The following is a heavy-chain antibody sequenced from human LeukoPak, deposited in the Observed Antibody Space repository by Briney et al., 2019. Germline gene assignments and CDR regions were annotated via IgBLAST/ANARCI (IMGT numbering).Heavy chain of an antibody. Sequence: GGSLRLSCAASGFTFSSYGMHWVRQAPGKGLEWVAVISYDGSSKYYADSVKGRFTISRDNAKNSLYLQMNSLRDEDTAVYYCARASPSGYDYWGQGTLVTVSS. CDR2: ISYDGSSK. J-gene: IGHJ4*02. D-gene: IGHD3-22*01. CDR1: GFTFSSYG. CDR3: ARASPSGYDY. V-gene: IGHV3-30*03.